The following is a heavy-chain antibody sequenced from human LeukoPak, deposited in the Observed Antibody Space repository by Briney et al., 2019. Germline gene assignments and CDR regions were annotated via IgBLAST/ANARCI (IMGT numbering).Heavy chain of an antibody. CDR2: ISSNGGST. CDR1: GFTFSNYA. V-gene: IGHV3-64*01. CDR3: ARGGWYYFDY. Sequence: GGSLGLSCAASGFTFSNYAMHWVRQAPGKGLEYVSTISSNGGSTYYANSMKGRFTVSRDNSKNTLYLQMGSLRAEDMAVYYCARGGWYYFDYWGQGTLVTVSS. J-gene: IGHJ4*02. D-gene: IGHD5-12*01.